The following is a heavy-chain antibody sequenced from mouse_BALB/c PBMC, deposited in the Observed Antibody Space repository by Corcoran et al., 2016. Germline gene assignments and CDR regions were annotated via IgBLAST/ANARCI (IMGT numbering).Heavy chain of an antibody. Sequence: LVKTGASVKISCKASGYSFTGYSMHWVKQSHGKSLEWIGYISCYNGATSYNQKFKGKATFTVDTSSSTAYMQFNSLTSEDSAVYYCARGGTTVVESWFAYWGQGTLVTVSA. D-gene: IGHD1-1*01. V-gene: IGHV1S34*01. CDR3: ARGGTTVVESWFAY. CDR2: ISCYNGAT. J-gene: IGHJ3*01. CDR1: GYSFTGYS.